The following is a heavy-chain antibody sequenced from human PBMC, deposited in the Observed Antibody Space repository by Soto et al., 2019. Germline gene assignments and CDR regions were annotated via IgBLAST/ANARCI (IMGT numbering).Heavy chain of an antibody. CDR3: AREHRAPYSSGWSQKGVGLLDY. V-gene: IGHV3-30-3*01. Sequence: PGGSLRLSCAASGFTFSSYAMHWVRQAPGKGLEWVAVISYDGSNKYYADSVKGRFTISRDNSKNTLYLQMNSLRAEDTAVYYCAREHRAPYSSGWSQKGVGLLDYWGQGTLVTVSS. CDR1: GFTFSSYA. D-gene: IGHD6-19*01. CDR2: ISYDGSNK. J-gene: IGHJ4*02.